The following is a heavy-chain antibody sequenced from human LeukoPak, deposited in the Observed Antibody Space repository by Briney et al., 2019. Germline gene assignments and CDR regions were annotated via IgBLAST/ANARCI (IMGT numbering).Heavy chain of an antibody. D-gene: IGHD2-2*01. CDR3: ASVWHCTSTNCYDY. J-gene: IGHJ4*02. Sequence: GGSLRLSCAASGCTFSSYSMNWVRQAPGKGLEWVSYISSSSGTIYYADSVRGRFTISRDNAKNSLYLQMNSMRDEDTAVYYCASVWHCTSTNCYDYWGQGTLVTVSS. CDR2: ISSSSGTI. CDR1: GCTFSSYS. V-gene: IGHV3-48*02.